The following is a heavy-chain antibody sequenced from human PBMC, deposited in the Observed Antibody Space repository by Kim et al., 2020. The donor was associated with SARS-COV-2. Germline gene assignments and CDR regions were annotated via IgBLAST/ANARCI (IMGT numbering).Heavy chain of an antibody. V-gene: IGHV4-39*07. J-gene: IGHJ2*01. D-gene: IGHD3-10*01. CDR3: ARGSRGVIIKMYLYFDL. Sequence: SETLSLTCTVSGGSISSSSYYWGWIRQPPGKGLEWIGSIYYSGSTYYNPSLKSRVTISVDTSKNQFSLKLSSVTAADTAVYYCARGSRGVIIKMYLYFDL. CDR2: IYYSGST. CDR1: GGSISSSSYY.